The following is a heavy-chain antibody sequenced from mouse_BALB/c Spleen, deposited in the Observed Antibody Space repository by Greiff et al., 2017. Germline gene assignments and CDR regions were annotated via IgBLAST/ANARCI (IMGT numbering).Heavy chain of an antibody. J-gene: IGHJ4*01. CDR3: ARQRPGAMDY. CDR2: ISSGGGST. V-gene: IGHV5-12-1*01. D-gene: IGHD1-2*01. Sequence: EVKVVESGGGLVKPGGSLKLSCAASGFAFSSYDMSWVRQTPEKRLEWVAYISSGGGSTYYPDTVKGRFTISRDNAKNTLYLQMSSLKSEDTAMYYCARQRPGAMDYWGQGTSVTVSS. CDR1: GFAFSSYD.